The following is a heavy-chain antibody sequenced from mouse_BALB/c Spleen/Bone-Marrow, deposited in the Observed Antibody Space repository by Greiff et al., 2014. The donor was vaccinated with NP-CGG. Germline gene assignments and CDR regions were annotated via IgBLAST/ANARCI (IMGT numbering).Heavy chain of an antibody. J-gene: IGHJ4*01. CDR3: ARDDYYAMAY. CDR1: GFTFTDYY. V-gene: IGHV7-3*02. Sequence: EVKVEESGGGLVQPGGSLRLSCATSGFTFTDYYMSWVRQPPGKALEWLGFIRNKANGYTTEYSASVKGRFTISRDNSQSILYLQMNTLRAETSATYYGARDDYYAMAYWVQGTPATVPS. CDR2: IRNKANGYTT.